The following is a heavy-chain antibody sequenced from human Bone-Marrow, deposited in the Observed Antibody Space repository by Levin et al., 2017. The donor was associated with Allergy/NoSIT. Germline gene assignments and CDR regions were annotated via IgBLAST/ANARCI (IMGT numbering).Heavy chain of an antibody. CDR3: ARRLSIQLWPGLYGWFDP. CDR2: INHSGST. CDR1: GGSFSGYY. D-gene: IGHD5-18*01. V-gene: IGHV4-34*01. J-gene: IGHJ5*02. Sequence: GSLRLSCAVYGGSFSGYYWSWIRQPPGKGLEWIGEINHSGSTNYNPSLKSRVTISVDTSKNQFSLKLSSVTAADTAVYYCARRLSIQLWPGLYGWFDPWGQGTLVTVSS.